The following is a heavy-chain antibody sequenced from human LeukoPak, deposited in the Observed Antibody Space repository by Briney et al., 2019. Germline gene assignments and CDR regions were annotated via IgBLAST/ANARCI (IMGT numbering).Heavy chain of an antibody. Sequence: PGGSLRLSCAASGFALSGYSMDWVRQAPGKGREWVANIKQDGSEKNYVDSVKGRFTISRDNAKNSLYLQMNSLRAEDTAVYYCAREAGDSSGWYNWFDPWGQGTLVTVSS. CDR1: GFALSGYS. J-gene: IGHJ5*02. V-gene: IGHV3-7*01. CDR2: IKQDGSEK. CDR3: AREAGDSSGWYNWFDP. D-gene: IGHD6-19*01.